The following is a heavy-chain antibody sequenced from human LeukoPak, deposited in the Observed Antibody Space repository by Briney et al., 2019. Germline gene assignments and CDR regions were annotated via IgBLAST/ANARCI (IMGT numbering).Heavy chain of an antibody. Sequence: GGSLRLSCAASGFTFISYAMSWVRQAPGKGLEWVSAISGSGGSTYYADSVKGRFTISRDNSKNTLYLQMNSLRAEDTAVYYCLRDHYDILTGYYGLYYFDYWGQGTLVTVSS. CDR2: ISGSGGST. V-gene: IGHV3-23*01. D-gene: IGHD3-9*01. J-gene: IGHJ4*02. CDR3: LRDHYDILTGYYGLYYFDY. CDR1: GFTFISYA.